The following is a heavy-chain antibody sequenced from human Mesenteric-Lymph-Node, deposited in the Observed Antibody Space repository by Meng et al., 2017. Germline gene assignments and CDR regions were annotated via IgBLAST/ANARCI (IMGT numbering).Heavy chain of an antibody. CDR2: IYHSGRT. V-gene: IGHV4-4*02. D-gene: IGHD4-17*01. Sequence: QGALTRWGPVLVEPSGLMLLTWDVSGGSSRNEQWWSWVRQAPGKGLEWIGEIYHSGRTNYNPSVKSRVSMSVDKSQNHFSLRLSSVTAADTAVYYCTTLYGDSISWGQGTLVTVSS. CDR3: TTLYGDSIS. CDR1: GGSSRNEQW. J-gene: IGHJ4*02.